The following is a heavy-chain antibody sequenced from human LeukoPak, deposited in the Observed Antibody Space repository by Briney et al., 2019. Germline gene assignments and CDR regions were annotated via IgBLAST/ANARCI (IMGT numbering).Heavy chain of an antibody. J-gene: IGHJ4*02. CDR3: TRGGASGRYYLDY. CDR1: GFTFGDYA. V-gene: IGHV3-49*04. D-gene: IGHD1-26*01. CDR2: IRNKAYGGTT. Sequence: GRSLRLSCTASGFTFGDYAVSWVRRAPGKGLEWVTFIRNKAYGGTTEYAASVKGRFTISRDYSKSIAYLQMKSLETEDTAVYYCTRGGASGRYYLDYWGQGTLVTVSS.